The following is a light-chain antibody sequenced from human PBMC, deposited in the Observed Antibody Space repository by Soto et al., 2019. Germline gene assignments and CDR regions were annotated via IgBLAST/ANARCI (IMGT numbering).Light chain of an antibody. CDR3: QQYGSSPLMYT. CDR1: QSVSSSY. V-gene: IGKV3-20*01. CDR2: GAS. Sequence: EIVLTQSPGTLSLSPGERATLSCRASQSVSSSYLARYQQKPGQAPRLLIYGASSRATGIPDRLSGSGSGTDFTLTISRLEPEDFAVYYCQQYGSSPLMYTFGQGTKVDIK. J-gene: IGKJ2*01.